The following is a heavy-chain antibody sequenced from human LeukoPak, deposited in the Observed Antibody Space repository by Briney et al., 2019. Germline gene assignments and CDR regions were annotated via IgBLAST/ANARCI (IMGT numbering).Heavy chain of an antibody. Sequence: GASVKVSCKASGYTFTSYGISWVRQAPGQGLEWMGWISAYNGNTNYAQKLQGRVTMTTDTSTSTAYMELRSLRSDDTTVYYRARASAFMVRGVIIPNDYWGQGTLVTVSS. D-gene: IGHD3-10*01. CDR3: ARASAFMVRGVIIPNDY. CDR2: ISAYNGNT. J-gene: IGHJ4*02. V-gene: IGHV1-18*01. CDR1: GYTFTSYG.